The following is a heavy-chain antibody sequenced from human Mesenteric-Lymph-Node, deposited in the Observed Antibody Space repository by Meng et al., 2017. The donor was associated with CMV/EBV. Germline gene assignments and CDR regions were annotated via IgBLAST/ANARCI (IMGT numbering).Heavy chain of an antibody. J-gene: IGHJ4*02. D-gene: IGHD2-2*01. CDR1: GFTFRSYS. CDR2: ISSIRSYT. V-gene: IGHV3-21*01. Sequence: GESLKISCEASGFTFRSYSMNWVRQAPGKGLEWVSSISSIRSYTYYADSVKGRFTISRDNAKNSLYLQMNSLRVEDMAVYYCAIALSTSRTSPMGYWGQGTLVTVSS. CDR3: AIALSTSRTSPMGY.